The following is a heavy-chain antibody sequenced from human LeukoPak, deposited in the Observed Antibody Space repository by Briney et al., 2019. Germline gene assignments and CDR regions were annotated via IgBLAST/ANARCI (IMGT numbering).Heavy chain of an antibody. J-gene: IGHJ4*02. CDR1: GFTVSSNS. CDR2: IYSGGNT. D-gene: IGHD6-13*01. Sequence: GGSLRLSCTVSGFTVSSNSMSWVRQAPGKGLEWVSFIYSGGNTHYSDSVKGRFTISRDNAKNSLYLQMNSLRAEDMALYYCAKDIYPYSSSWYASFDYWGQGTLVTVSS. CDR3: AKDIYPYSSSWYASFDY. V-gene: IGHV3-53*05.